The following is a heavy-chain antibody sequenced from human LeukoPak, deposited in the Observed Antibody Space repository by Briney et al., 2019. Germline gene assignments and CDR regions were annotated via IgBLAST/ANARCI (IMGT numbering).Heavy chain of an antibody. J-gene: IGHJ5*02. D-gene: IGHD3-16*01. CDR1: GGSFSGYY. CDR3: ARYLRSLGGYWFDP. V-gene: IGHV4-34*01. CDR2: INHSGST. Sequence: PSETLSLTCAVYGGSFSGYYWSWIRQPPGKGLEWIGEINHSGSTNYNPSLKSRVTISVDTSKNQFSLKLSSVTAADTAVYYCARYLRSLGGYWFDPWGQGTLVTVSS.